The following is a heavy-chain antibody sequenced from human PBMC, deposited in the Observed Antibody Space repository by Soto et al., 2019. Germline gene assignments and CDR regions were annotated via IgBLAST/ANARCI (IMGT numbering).Heavy chain of an antibody. Sequence: QVQLVQSGAEVTKPGSSVKVSCKASGGTFSSYAISWVRQAPGQGLEWMGGIIPIFGTANYAQKFQGRVTNXXGXSXXTAYMELTSLRSADTAVYYCEGIDSDGYQIGGIGYWGQGTLVTVSS. J-gene: IGHJ4*02. D-gene: IGHD2-21*01. V-gene: IGHV1-69*12. CDR3: EGIDSDGYQIGGIGY. CDR1: GGTFSSYA. CDR2: IIPIFGTA.